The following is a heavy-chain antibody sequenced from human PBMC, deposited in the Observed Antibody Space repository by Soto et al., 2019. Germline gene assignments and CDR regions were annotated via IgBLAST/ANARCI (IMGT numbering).Heavy chain of an antibody. Sequence: ASVKVSCKASGYTLTSYAMNWVRQAPGQGLEWMGWINTNTGNPTYAQGFTGRFVFSLDTSVSTAYLQICSLKAEDTAVYYCAREAGEYYDFWSGSYYYYGMDVWGQGTTVTVSS. CDR3: AREAGEYYDFWSGSYYYYGMDV. V-gene: IGHV7-4-1*01. CDR2: INTNTGNP. CDR1: GYTLTSYA. D-gene: IGHD3-3*01. J-gene: IGHJ6*02.